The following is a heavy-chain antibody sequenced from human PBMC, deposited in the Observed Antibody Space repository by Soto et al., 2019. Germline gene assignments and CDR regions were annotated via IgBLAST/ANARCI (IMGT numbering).Heavy chain of an antibody. Sequence: QVQLQESGPGLVKPSETLSLTCTVSGGSISSYYWSWIRQPPGKGLEWIGDNYYSGSTNYNPSLMSRVTISVGKSKNQFSLKLGSVTAADAAVYFCARRYGLSAFDIWGQGTMVTVSS. CDR2: NYYSGST. D-gene: IGHD3-10*01. J-gene: IGHJ3*02. V-gene: IGHV4-59*08. CDR3: ARRYGLSAFDI. CDR1: GGSISSYY.